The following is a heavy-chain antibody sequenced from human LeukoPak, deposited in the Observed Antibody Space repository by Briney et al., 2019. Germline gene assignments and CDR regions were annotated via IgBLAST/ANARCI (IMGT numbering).Heavy chain of an antibody. J-gene: IGHJ4*02. D-gene: IGHD5-12*01. Sequence: PSETLYLTCAVYGGSFSGYYWSWIRQPPGKGLEWIGEINHSGSTNYNPSLKSRVTISVDTSKNQFSLKLSSVTAADTAVYYCARGKGGYLYYFDYWGQGTLVTVSS. V-gene: IGHV4-34*01. CDR1: GGSFSGYY. CDR2: INHSGST. CDR3: ARGKGGYLYYFDY.